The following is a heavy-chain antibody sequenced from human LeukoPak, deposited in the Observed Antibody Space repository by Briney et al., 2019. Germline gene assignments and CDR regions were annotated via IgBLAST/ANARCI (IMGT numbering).Heavy chain of an antibody. CDR3: AKLPVGSGGDGYHY. V-gene: IGHV3-30*18. CDR1: GFTFSSYG. CDR2: ISYDGSNK. Sequence: GRSLRLSCAASGFTFSSYGMHWVRQAPGKGLEWVAVISYDGSNKYYADSVKGRFTISRDNSKNTLYLQMNSLRPEDTAVYYCAKLPVGSGGDGYHYWGQGTLVTVSS. D-gene: IGHD3-10*01. J-gene: IGHJ4*02.